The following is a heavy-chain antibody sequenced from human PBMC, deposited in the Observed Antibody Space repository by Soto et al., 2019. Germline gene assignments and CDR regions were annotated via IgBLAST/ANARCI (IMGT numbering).Heavy chain of an antibody. Sequence: ASVKVSCKASGYMFTSYYMHWVRQAPGQGLEWMGIINPSGGSTSYAQKFQARVTMTRDTSTSTVYMELSSLRSEDTAVYYCARVGMVGATEAFDIWGQGTMVTVPS. CDR2: INPSGGST. V-gene: IGHV1-46*01. D-gene: IGHD1-26*01. CDR3: ARVGMVGATEAFDI. CDR1: GYMFTSYY. J-gene: IGHJ3*02.